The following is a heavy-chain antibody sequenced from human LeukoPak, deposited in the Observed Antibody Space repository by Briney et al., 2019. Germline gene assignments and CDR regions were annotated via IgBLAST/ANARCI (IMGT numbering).Heavy chain of an antibody. Sequence: GGSLRLSCAASGFTFSGHAMVWVRQAPGKGLEWVAVISYDGRNQYYADSVRGRFTISRGNSKSTLFLQMNSLRAEDTAVYYCAKGFYMCDYWGQGTLVTASS. V-gene: IGHV3-30*04. J-gene: IGHJ4*02. CDR2: ISYDGRNQ. CDR1: GFTFSGHA. CDR3: AKGFYMCDY.